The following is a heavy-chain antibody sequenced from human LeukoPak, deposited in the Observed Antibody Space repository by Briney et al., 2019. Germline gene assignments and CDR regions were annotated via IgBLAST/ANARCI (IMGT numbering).Heavy chain of an antibody. D-gene: IGHD5-18*01. CDR2: IILIFGTA. J-gene: IGHJ5*02. Sequence: EASVKVSCKASGGTFSSYAISWVRQAPGQGLEWMGRIILIFGTANYAQKFQGRVTITTDESTSTAYMELSSLRSEDTAVYYCARDLRQVDTAMATEYNWFDPWGQGTLVTVSS. CDR1: GGTFSSYA. V-gene: IGHV1-69*05. CDR3: ARDLRQVDTAMATEYNWFDP.